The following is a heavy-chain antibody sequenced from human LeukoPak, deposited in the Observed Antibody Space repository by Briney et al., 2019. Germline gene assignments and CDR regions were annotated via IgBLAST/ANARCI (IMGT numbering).Heavy chain of an antibody. J-gene: IGHJ4*02. V-gene: IGHV5-51*01. Sequence: GESLKISCKGSGYTFTTYWIGWVRQMPGKGLEWMGINYPGDSDTRYSPSFQGQVTISADKSISTAYLLWSSLKASDTAMYYCARDHGSGSNYPYLIDYWGQGTLVTVSS. CDR3: ARDHGSGSNYPYLIDY. CDR1: GYTFTTYW. CDR2: NYPGDSDT. D-gene: IGHD3-10*01.